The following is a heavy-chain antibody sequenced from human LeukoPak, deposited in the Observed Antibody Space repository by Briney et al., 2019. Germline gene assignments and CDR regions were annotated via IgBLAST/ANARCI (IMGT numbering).Heavy chain of an antibody. J-gene: IGHJ4*02. D-gene: IGHD3-3*01. V-gene: IGHV5-51*01. CDR2: IYPGDSDT. CDR1: GYSFTSYC. CDR3: ARGGVGLRFLEWFYTSPPFDY. Sequence: GESLKISCKTSGYSFTSYCIGWVRQMPGKGLEWMGIIYPGDSDTRYSPSFQGQVTISADKSISTAYLQWSSLKASDTAMYYCARGGVGLRFLEWFYTSPPFDYWGQGTLVTVSS.